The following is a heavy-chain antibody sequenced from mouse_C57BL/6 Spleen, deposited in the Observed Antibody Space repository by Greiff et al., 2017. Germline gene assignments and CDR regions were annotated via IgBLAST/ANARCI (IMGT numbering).Heavy chain of an antibody. CDR3: ASGGAPPFAY. CDR2: IDPSDSYT. Sequence: QVQLQQPGAELVMPGASVKLSCKASGYTFTSYWMHWVKQRPGQGLEWIGEIDPSDSYTNYNQKFKGKSTLTVDKSSSTAYMQLSSLTSEDSAVYSCASGGAPPFAYWGQGTLVTVS. V-gene: IGHV1-69*01. CDR1: GYTFTSYW. J-gene: IGHJ3*01. D-gene: IGHD3-1*01.